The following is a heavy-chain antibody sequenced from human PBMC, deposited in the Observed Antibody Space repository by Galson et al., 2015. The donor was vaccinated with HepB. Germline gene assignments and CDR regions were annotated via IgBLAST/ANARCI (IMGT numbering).Heavy chain of an antibody. J-gene: IGHJ4*02. CDR1: GFTFSRYA. D-gene: IGHD2-15*01. V-gene: IGHV3-30-3*01. Sequence: SLRLSCAASGFTFSRYAMHWVRQAPGKGLEWVVVISYDGTYKHYADSVTGRFTISRDNSKNTLYLQMNSLRAEDTAVYYCAREGDCSGGTCHYFDYWGQGTLVTVSS. CDR3: AREGDCSGGTCHYFDY. CDR2: ISYDGTYK.